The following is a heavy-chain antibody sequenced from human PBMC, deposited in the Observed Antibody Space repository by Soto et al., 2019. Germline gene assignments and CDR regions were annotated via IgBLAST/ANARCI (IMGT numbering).Heavy chain of an antibody. CDR3: AKDQRRAVVWAVDF. CDR1: GFTLSSYA. D-gene: IGHD6-19*01. J-gene: IGHJ4*02. Sequence: QVQLVESGGDVVQPGRSLRLSCAASGFTLSSYAIHWVRQAPGKGLEWLAVISYDGSNKYYADSVEGRFTISRDIFKNTLYLQMHTLTTDDTAVYFCAKDQRRAVVWAVDFWGQGTLVTVSS. CDR2: ISYDGSNK. V-gene: IGHV3-30*14.